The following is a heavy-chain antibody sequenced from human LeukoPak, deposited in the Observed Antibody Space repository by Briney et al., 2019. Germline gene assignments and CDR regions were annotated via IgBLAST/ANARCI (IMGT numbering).Heavy chain of an antibody. Sequence: PGGSLRLSCAASGFTFSTYATSWVRQAPGKGLEWVSGISGNGGSTYHADSVKGRFTISRDISKNTLYLQMNSLRAEDTAVYYCAKGDGFGSYYYGMDVWGQGTTVTVSS. CDR3: AKGDGFGSYYYGMDV. CDR2: ISGNGGST. V-gene: IGHV3-23*01. J-gene: IGHJ6*02. CDR1: GFTFSTYA. D-gene: IGHD3-10*01.